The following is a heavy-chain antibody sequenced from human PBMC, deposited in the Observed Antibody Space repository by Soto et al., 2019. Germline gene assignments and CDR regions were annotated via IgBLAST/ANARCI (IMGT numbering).Heavy chain of an antibody. CDR1: GYSFTSYG. D-gene: IGHD3-10*01. CDR3: ARDRPMGRGVIIADSSVKYYYYGMDV. J-gene: IGHJ6*02. CDR2: ISAYNGNT. Sequence: QVQLVQSGAEVKKPGASVKVSCKASGYSFTSYGISCVRQAPGQGLEWMGWISAYNGNTNHAQKLQGRVTMTTDTSTSTAYMELRSLRCDDTAVYYCARDRPMGRGVIIADSSVKYYYYGMDVWGQGTTVTVSS. V-gene: IGHV1-18*01.